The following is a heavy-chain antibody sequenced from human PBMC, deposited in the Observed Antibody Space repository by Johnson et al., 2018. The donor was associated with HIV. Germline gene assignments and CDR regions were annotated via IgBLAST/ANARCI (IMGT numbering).Heavy chain of an antibody. J-gene: IGHJ3*02. CDR2: INSDGGIT. CDR1: GFTFNTYW. CDR3: AREGPSERAGFDI. V-gene: IGHV3-74*01. Sequence: VQLVESGGGLVQPGGSQRLSCAVSGFTFNTYWMHWVRQAPGKGLVWVARINSDGGITSYVDSVKGRFTISRDNARNTLYLQMNSLRADDTAVYYCAREGPSERAGFDIWGQGTMVTVSS.